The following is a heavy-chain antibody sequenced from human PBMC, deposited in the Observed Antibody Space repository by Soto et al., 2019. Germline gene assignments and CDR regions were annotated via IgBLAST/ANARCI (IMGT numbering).Heavy chain of an antibody. CDR3: ARRYGWLYFDY. CDR1: GDSISSSNYF. Sequence: QLQLQESGPGLVKPWETLSLTCTVSGDSISSSNYFWGWIRQPPGKGLEWIGTIFYSGSTYYNPSLQRRVTISVDTSKNQFSLKLTSVTAADTALYYCARRYGWLYFDYWGQGSLVTVSS. V-gene: IGHV4-39*01. J-gene: IGHJ4*02. CDR2: IFYSGST. D-gene: IGHD3-10*01.